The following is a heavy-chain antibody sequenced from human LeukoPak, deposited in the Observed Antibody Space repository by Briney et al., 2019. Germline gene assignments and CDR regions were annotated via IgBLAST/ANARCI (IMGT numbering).Heavy chain of an antibody. CDR1: GFTFSSYA. CDR2: ISGSGGST. V-gene: IGHV3-23*01. J-gene: IGHJ4*02. CDR3: AREGILTGYPVGY. D-gene: IGHD3-9*01. Sequence: GGSLRLSCAASGFTFSSYAMSWVRQAPGKGLEWVSAISGSGGSTHYADSVKGRFTISRDNAKNSLYLQMNSLRAEDTAVYYCAREGILTGYPVGYWGQGALVTVSS.